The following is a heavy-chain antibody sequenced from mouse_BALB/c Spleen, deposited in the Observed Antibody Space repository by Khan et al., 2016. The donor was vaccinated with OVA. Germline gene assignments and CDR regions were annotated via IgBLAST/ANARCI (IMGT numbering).Heavy chain of an antibody. V-gene: IGHV9-3-1*01. D-gene: IGHD2-5*01. Sequence: QIQLVQSGPELKKPGETVKISCKASGYTFTNFGMNWVKQAPGKALKWMGWINTYTGEPTYADDFKGRFAFSLETSASTAYLQINNLKNDDTATYFCARVSNYWYFDVWGAGTTVTVSS. CDR2: INTYTGEP. CDR3: ARVSNYWYFDV. J-gene: IGHJ1*01. CDR1: GYTFTNFG.